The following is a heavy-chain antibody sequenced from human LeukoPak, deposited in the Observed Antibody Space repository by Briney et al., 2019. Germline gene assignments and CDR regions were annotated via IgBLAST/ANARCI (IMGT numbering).Heavy chain of an antibody. D-gene: IGHD6-13*01. Sequence: GGSLRLSCAASGFTFSSYAMSWVRQAPGKGLEWVSAISGSGGSTYYADSVKGRFTISRDNSKNTLYLQMNSLRAEETAVYYCAKGRTYSSSWLYFDYWGQGTLVTVSS. CDR2: ISGSGGST. J-gene: IGHJ4*02. CDR1: GFTFSSYA. V-gene: IGHV3-23*01. CDR3: AKGRTYSSSWLYFDY.